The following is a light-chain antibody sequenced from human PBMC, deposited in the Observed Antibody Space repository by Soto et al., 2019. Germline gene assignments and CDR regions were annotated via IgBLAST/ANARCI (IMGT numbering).Light chain of an antibody. CDR3: QQYNNWPPIT. CDR1: QSISSW. CDR2: KAS. V-gene: IGKV1-5*03. J-gene: IGKJ5*01. Sequence: DIQMTQSPSTLSASVGDRVTITCRASQSISSWLAWYQQKPGKAPKLLIYKASGLESGVPSRFSGSGSGTEFTLTISSLQSEDFAVYYCQQYNNWPPITFGQGTRLEI.